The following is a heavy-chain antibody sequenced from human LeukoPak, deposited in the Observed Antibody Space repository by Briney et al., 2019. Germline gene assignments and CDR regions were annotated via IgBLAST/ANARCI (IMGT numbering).Heavy chain of an antibody. J-gene: IGHJ4*02. Sequence: GGSLRLSCAASGFTFSSYSMNWVRQAPGKGLEWVSSISSSSSYIYYADSVKGRFTISRDNSKNTLYLQMNSLRAEDTAVYYCARDPDYYDSSGLSHWGQGTLVTVSS. CDR3: ARDPDYYDSSGLSH. CDR1: GFTFSSYS. D-gene: IGHD3-22*01. CDR2: ISSSSSYI. V-gene: IGHV3-21*01.